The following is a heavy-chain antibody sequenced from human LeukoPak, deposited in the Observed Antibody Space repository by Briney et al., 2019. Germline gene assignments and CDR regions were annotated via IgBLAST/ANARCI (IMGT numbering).Heavy chain of an antibody. D-gene: IGHD6-19*01. Sequence: GGSLRLSCAASGFTLSYYWMSWVRQAPGKGLEWVANIKQDGSEKYYVDSVKGRFTISRDNAKNSLYLQMNSLKAEDMAVYYCARYGNGAWLGHYAFDMWGQGTMVTVSS. CDR2: IKQDGSEK. J-gene: IGHJ3*02. CDR3: ARYGNGAWLGHYAFDM. CDR1: GFTLSYYW. V-gene: IGHV3-7*01.